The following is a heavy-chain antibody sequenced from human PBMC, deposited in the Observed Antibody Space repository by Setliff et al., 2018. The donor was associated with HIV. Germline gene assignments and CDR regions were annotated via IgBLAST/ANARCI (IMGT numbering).Heavy chain of an antibody. V-gene: IGHV4-34*01. Sequence: SETLSLTCGVYGESLSGYSWNWIRQPPGKGLEWIGEINRGGSTNYNPSLKGRAIISVDTSKKHLSLNLTSVTAADTAVYYCATRGWNGYKAFDYWGQGTLVTVSS. CDR1: GESLSGYS. D-gene: IGHD1-1*01. J-gene: IGHJ4*02. CDR2: INRGGST. CDR3: ATRGWNGYKAFDY.